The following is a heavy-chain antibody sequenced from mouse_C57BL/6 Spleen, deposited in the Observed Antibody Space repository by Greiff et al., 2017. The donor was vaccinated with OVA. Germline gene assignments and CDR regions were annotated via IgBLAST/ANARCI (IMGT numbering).Heavy chain of an antibody. Sequence: VKLQQPGAELVKPGASVKLSCKASGYTFTSYWMQWVKQRPGQGLEWIGEIDPSDSYTNYNQKFKGKATLTVDTSSSTAYMQLSSLTSEDSAVYYCARGNWPWFAYWGQGTLVTVSA. J-gene: IGHJ3*01. CDR3: ARGNWPWFAY. CDR2: IDPSDSYT. V-gene: IGHV1-50*01. CDR1: GYTFTSYW. D-gene: IGHD4-1*01.